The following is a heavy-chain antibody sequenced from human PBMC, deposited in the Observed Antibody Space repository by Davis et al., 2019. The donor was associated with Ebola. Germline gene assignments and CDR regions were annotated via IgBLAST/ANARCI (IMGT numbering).Heavy chain of an antibody. CDR3: ARGSVRYGMDV. CDR1: GGSFSGYY. V-gene: IGHV4-34*01. CDR2: INHSGST. D-gene: IGHD2-2*01. Sequence: PLETLSLTCAVYGGSFSGYYWSWIRQPPGKGLEWIGEINHSGSTNYNPSLKSRVTISVDTSKNQFSLKLSSVTAADTAVYYCARGSVRYGMDVWGQGTTVTVSS. J-gene: IGHJ6*02.